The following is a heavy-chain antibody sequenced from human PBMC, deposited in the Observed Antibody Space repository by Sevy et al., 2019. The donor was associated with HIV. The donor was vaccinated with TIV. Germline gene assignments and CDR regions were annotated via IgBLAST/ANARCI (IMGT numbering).Heavy chain of an antibody. CDR1: GYTFTNYG. J-gene: IGHJ4*02. CDR3: ARYCSSTSCYTVDRKLDY. Sequence: ASVKVSCNASGYTFTNYGINWVRQAPGQGLEWMGWISAYNGNTEYEQNFQGRVTMTTDTSTSTAYMELRSLRSDDTAVYYCARYCSSTSCYTVDRKLDYWGQGTLVTVSS. V-gene: IGHV1-18*04. D-gene: IGHD2-2*02. CDR2: ISAYNGNT.